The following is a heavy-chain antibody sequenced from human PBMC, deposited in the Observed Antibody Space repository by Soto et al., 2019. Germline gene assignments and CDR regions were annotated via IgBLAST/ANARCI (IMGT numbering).Heavy chain of an antibody. CDR2: IYYTGST. CDR1: GTSISSGDRY. J-gene: IGHJ4*02. Sequence: SETLSLTCSVSGTSISSGDRYWSWIRQPPGRGLEWIGYIYYTGSTYPSPPLKSRLTISVDTSTNQFSLKLTSAAAADTAVYYCASYTVNNSGYYDYWGQGTLVTVSS. V-gene: IGHV4-30-4*01. CDR3: ASYTVNNSGYYDY. D-gene: IGHD6-19*01.